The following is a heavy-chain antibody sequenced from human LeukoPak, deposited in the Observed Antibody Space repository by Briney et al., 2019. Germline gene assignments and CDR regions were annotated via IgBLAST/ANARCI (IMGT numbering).Heavy chain of an antibody. J-gene: IGHJ4*02. Sequence: SETLSLTCTVSGGSISSSSYYWGWIRQPPGKGLEWIGSIYYSGSTYYNPSLKSRVTISVDTSKNQFSLKLSSVTAADTAVYYCARVAYYDSSGYSYPRFDYWGQGTLVTVSS. D-gene: IGHD3-22*01. CDR3: ARVAYYDSSGYSYPRFDY. CDR1: GGSISSSSYY. V-gene: IGHV4-39*07. CDR2: IYYSGST.